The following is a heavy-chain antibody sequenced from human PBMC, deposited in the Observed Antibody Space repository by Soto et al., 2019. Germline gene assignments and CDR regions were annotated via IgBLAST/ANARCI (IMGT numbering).Heavy chain of an antibody. CDR3: AKDVHNFWSGYYAMYNWFDP. CDR2: ISGSGGST. CDR1: GFTFCSYA. V-gene: IGHV3-23*01. J-gene: IGHJ5*02. D-gene: IGHD3-3*01. Sequence: GGSLRLSFAAPGFTFCSYAMGWVRPAPGKGVGWFSAISGSGGSTYYADSVKGRFTISRDNSKNTLYLQMNSLRAEDTAVYYCAKDVHNFWSGYYAMYNWFDPWGQGTLVTVSS.